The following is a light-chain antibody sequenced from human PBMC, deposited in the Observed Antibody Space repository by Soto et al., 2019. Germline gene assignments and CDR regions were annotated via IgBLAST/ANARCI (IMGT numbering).Light chain of an antibody. CDR2: AAS. Sequence: DIQMTQSPSSLSACVGDRVTITCRASQSISSYLNWYQQKPGKAPKLLIYAASSLQSGVPSRFSGSGSGTDFTLTISSLQPEDFATYYCQQYNSYCTFGQGTKVDIK. CDR3: QQYNSYCT. CDR1: QSISSY. J-gene: IGKJ1*01. V-gene: IGKV1-39*01.